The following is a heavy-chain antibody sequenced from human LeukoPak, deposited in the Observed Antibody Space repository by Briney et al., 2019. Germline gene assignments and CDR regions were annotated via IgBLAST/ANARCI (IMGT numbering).Heavy chain of an antibody. J-gene: IGHJ6*03. CDR3: ARAVEYYYYMDV. CDR2: ISTNTSYV. CDR1: GFTFSYFN. Sequence: GGSLRLSCAASGFTFSYFNMNWVRQAPGKGLEWVSSISTNTSYVYYADSVKGRFTISRDNAKNSLYLQMNSLRAEDTAVYYCARAVEYYYYMDVWGKGTTVTISS. V-gene: IGHV3-21*01.